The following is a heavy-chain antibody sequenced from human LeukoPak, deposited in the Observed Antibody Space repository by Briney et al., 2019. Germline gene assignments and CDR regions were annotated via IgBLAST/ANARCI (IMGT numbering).Heavy chain of an antibody. J-gene: IGHJ6*04. Sequence: GGSLRLSCAASGFTFSSHGMNWVRQAPGKGLEWVSGISPNGVITYYADSVKGRFTISRDNSKGTVYLQMNSLRAEDTAVYYCAELGITMIGGVWGKGTTVTISS. D-gene: IGHD3-10*02. V-gene: IGHV3-23*01. CDR1: GFTFSSHG. CDR3: AELGITMIGGV. CDR2: ISPNGVIT.